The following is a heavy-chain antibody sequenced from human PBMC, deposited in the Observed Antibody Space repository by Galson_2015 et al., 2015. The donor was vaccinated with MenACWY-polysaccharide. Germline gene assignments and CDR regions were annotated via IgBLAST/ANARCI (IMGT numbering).Heavy chain of an antibody. CDR2: IHYRGST. CDR3: ARLNQLSSNYHMDV. CDR1: GDSISSYH. V-gene: IGHV4-59*01. J-gene: IGHJ6*03. D-gene: IGHD1-1*01. Sequence: LTCTVSGDSISSYHWSWIRQPSGQGLEWIGYIHYRGSTNYNPSLKSRLTISLDMSKSQFSLRLDSVTSADTAVYYCARLNQLSSNYHMDVWGKGITVTVSS.